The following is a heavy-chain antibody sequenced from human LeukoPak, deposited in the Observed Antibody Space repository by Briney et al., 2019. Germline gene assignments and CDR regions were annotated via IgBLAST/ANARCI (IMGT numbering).Heavy chain of an antibody. Sequence: SETLSLTCAVYGGSFSGYYWSWIRQPPGKGLEWIGEINHSGSTNYNPSLKSRVTISVDTSKNQFSLKLSSVTAADTAVYYCARGSRGDLPPRNYIVVVPAAIKEVNAFDIWGQGTMVTVSS. CDR2: INHSGST. J-gene: IGHJ3*02. D-gene: IGHD2-2*01. CDR1: GGSFSGYY. V-gene: IGHV4-34*01. CDR3: ARGSRGDLPPRNYIVVVPAAIKEVNAFDI.